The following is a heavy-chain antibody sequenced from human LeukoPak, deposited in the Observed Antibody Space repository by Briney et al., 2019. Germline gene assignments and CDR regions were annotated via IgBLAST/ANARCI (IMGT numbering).Heavy chain of an antibody. V-gene: IGHV4-34*01. D-gene: IGHD2-2*01. Sequence: SETLSLTCAVYGGSFSGYYWSWIRQPPGKGLEWIGEINHSGSTNYNPSLKSRVTISVDTSKNQFSLKLSSVTAADTAVYYCARDDCSSTSCYDNRGQGTLVTVSS. CDR1: GGSFSGYY. CDR3: ARDDCSSTSCYDN. J-gene: IGHJ4*02. CDR2: INHSGST.